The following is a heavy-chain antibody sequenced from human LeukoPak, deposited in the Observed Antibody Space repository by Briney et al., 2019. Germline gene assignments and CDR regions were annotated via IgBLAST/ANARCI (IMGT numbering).Heavy chain of an antibody. Sequence: PGGSLRLSCAASGFTFSTYAMSWVRQAPGKGLEWVSAISGSGGSTYYADSVKGRFTISRDNSKNTLYLQMNSLRAEDTAVYYCAMPRGSETLSYYFDYWGQGTLVTVSS. J-gene: IGHJ4*02. V-gene: IGHV3-23*01. CDR2: ISGSGGST. CDR3: AMPRGSETLSYYFDY. D-gene: IGHD2/OR15-2a*01. CDR1: GFTFSTYA.